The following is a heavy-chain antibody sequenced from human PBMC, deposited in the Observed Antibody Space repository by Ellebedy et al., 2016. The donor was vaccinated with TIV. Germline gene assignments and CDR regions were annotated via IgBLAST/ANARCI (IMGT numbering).Heavy chain of an antibody. CDR2: IKQDGSEN. CDR1: GFTFSSYW. Sequence: PGGSLRLSCAASGFTFSSYWMTWVRQAPGKGLEWVANIKQDGSENYYVGSVKGRFTISRDNAKNSLYLQINTLRAEDTAVYYCAREMSRLTVPDYWGQGTLVTVSS. CDR3: AREMSRLTVPDY. V-gene: IGHV3-7*01. D-gene: IGHD2-2*01. J-gene: IGHJ4*02.